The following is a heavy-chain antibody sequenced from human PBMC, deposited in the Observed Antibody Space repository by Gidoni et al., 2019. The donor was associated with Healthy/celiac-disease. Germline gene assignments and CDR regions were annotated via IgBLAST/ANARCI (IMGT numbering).Heavy chain of an antibody. CDR2: ISSSSSYI. V-gene: IGHV3-21*01. D-gene: IGHD3-22*01. J-gene: IGHJ6*02. CDR1: GFTFSSYS. CDR3: ATARGVDYSSGYYYYYGMDV. Sequence: EVQLVESGGGLVKPGGSLRLSCAASGFTFSSYSMNWVRQAPGKGLEWVSSISSSSSYIYYADSVKGRFTISRDNAKNSLYLQMNSLRAEDTAVYYCATARGVDYSSGYYYYYGMDVWGQGTTVTVSS.